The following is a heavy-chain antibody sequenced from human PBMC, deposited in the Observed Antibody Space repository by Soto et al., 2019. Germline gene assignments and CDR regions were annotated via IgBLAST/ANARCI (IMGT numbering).Heavy chain of an antibody. J-gene: IGHJ3*02. CDR2: IWYDGSNK. CDR3: ARGGQWLDSDAFDI. CDR1: GFTFSSYG. D-gene: IGHD6-19*01. V-gene: IGHV3-33*01. Sequence: QVQLVESGGGVVQPGRSLRLSCAASGFTFSSYGMHWVRQAPGKGLEWVAVIWYDGSNKYYADSVKGRFTISRDNSKNTLYLQMNSLRAEDTAVYYCARGGQWLDSDAFDIWGQGTMVTVSS.